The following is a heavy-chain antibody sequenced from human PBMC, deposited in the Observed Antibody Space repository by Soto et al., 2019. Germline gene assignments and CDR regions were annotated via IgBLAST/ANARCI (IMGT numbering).Heavy chain of an antibody. V-gene: IGHV4-30-2*01. J-gene: IGHJ6*02. CDR1: GGSISSVGDS. Sequence: SETLSLTCAVSGGSISSVGDSWSWSRQPPGKGLEWIGYIFHSGSTYYNPSLKSRVTISVDKSKNQFSLRLTSVTAADTAVYYCARVPDFKRAMDVWGQGTTVTVS. CDR2: IFHSGST. CDR3: ARVPDFKRAMDV. D-gene: IGHD3-3*01.